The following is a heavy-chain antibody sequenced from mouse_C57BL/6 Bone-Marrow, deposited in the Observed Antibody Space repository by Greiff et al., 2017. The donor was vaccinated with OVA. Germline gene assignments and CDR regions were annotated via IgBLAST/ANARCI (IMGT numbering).Heavy chain of an antibody. D-gene: IGHD2-4*01. Sequence: QVQLQQPGTELVKPGASVKLSCKASGYTFTSYWMHWVKQRPGQGLEWIGNINPSNGGTNYNEKFKSKATLTVDKSSSPSYMQLSSLTSEDSAVYYCARKPYDYDSWFAYWGQGTLVTVSA. V-gene: IGHV1-53*01. CDR2: INPSNGGT. CDR3: ARKPYDYDSWFAY. J-gene: IGHJ3*01. CDR1: GYTFTSYW.